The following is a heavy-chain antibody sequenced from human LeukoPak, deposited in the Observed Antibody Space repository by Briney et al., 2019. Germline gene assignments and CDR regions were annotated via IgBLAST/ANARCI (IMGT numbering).Heavy chain of an antibody. V-gene: IGHV3-7*01. D-gene: IGHD6-13*01. J-gene: IGHJ4*02. CDR2: IKQDGSDS. CDR3: AKNIAAPGRVDYQLYAMDE. CDR1: GFIFSGYW. Sequence: GGSLRLSCAASGFIFSGYWMTWVRQAPGKGLQWVASIKQDGSDSYHVDSVRGRFTISRDNARDSLFLQMKNLRADDTAVYYCAKNIAAPGRVDYQLYAMDEWGQGTLVSVSS.